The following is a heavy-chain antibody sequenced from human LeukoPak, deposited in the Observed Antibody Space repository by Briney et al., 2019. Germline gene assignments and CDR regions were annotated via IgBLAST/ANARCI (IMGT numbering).Heavy chain of an antibody. CDR2: ISSSRTYI. J-gene: IGHJ4*02. CDR3: ARDSNYGDYFDH. D-gene: IGHD4-17*01. Sequence: PGGSLRLSCAASDFTFSAYTMNCIRLAPGKGLEWVSSISSSRTYIYYADSVKGRFTISRDNAKNSLYLQMNSLRAEDTALYFCARDSNYGDYFDHWGQGTLVTVSS. CDR1: DFTFSAYT. V-gene: IGHV3-21*06.